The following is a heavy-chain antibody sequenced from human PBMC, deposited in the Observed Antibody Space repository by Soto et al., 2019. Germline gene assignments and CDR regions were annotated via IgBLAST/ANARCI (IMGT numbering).Heavy chain of an antibody. CDR2: INHSGST. CDR1: GGSFSGYY. CDR3: ARVRPWFDP. V-gene: IGHV4-34*01. J-gene: IGHJ5*02. Sequence: SETLSLTCAAYGGSFSGYYWSWIRQPPGKGLEWIGEINHSGSTNYNPSLESRVTISVDTSKNQFSLKLSSVTAADTAVYYCARVRPWFDPWGQGTLVTVSS.